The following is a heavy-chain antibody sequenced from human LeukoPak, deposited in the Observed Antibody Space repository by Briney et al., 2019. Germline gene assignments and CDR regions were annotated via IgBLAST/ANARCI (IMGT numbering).Heavy chain of an antibody. Sequence: RRASVKVSCKASGYTFTSYGLSWVRQAPGQGVEWMGWISAYNGNTNYAQKLQGRVTMTTDTFTSTAYMELRSLRSDDTAVYYCARDIVVVPAAILPHFDYWGQGTLVTVSS. CDR2: ISAYNGNT. V-gene: IGHV1-18*01. CDR1: GYTFTSYG. CDR3: ARDIVVVPAAILPHFDY. D-gene: IGHD2-2*01. J-gene: IGHJ4*02.